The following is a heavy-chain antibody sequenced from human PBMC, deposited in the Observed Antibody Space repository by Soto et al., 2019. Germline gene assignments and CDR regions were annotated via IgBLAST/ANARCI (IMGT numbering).Heavy chain of an antibody. J-gene: IGHJ4*01. CDR3: ARDYYYAFDY. CDR1: GFTFSSYA. V-gene: IGHV3-48*02. Sequence: PGGSLRLSSAASGFTFSSYAMSWARQAPGKGLEWVAYISISGATINYADSVKGRFTISRDNAQSSLYLQMNSLKDEDTAVYYCARDYYYAFDYWGQGILVTVSS. D-gene: IGHD3-10*01. CDR2: ISISGATI.